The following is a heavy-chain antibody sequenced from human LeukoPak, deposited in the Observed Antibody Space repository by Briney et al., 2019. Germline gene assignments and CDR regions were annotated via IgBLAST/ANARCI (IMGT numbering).Heavy chain of an antibody. D-gene: IGHD6-13*01. CDR1: GGSISSGDYY. V-gene: IGHV4-30-4*01. CDR2: IYYSGST. CDR3: ARDQSSSWYWFDP. J-gene: IGHJ5*02. Sequence: PSQTLSLTCTVSGGSISSGDYYWSWIRQPPGKDLEWIGYIYYSGSTYYNPSLKSRVTISVDRSKNQFSLKLSSVTAADTAVYYCARDQSSSWYWFDPWGQGTLVTVSS.